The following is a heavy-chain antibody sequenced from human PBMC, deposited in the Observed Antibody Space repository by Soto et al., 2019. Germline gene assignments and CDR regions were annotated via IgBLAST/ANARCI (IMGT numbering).Heavy chain of an antibody. CDR1: SGSISSNY. D-gene: IGHD6-13*01. Sequence: SETLSLTCTVSSGSISSNYWTWIRQPPGKGLEWIGYVYNSGSTNYNPSLKSRVTISEDTSKSQFSLKVNSMTAADTAVYYCARYRREAVAGYTLDNWGQGILVTVSS. V-gene: IGHV4-59*01. CDR3: ARYRREAVAGYTLDN. J-gene: IGHJ4*02. CDR2: VYNSGST.